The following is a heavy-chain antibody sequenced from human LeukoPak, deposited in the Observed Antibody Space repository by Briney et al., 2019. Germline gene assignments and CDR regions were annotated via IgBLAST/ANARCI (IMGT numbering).Heavy chain of an antibody. CDR2: IRYDGSNK. CDR1: GFTFSSYG. J-gene: IGHJ4*02. Sequence: GGSLRLSCAASGFTFSSYGMHWVRQAPGKGLEWVAFIRYDGSNKYYADSVKGRFTISRDNSKNTLYLQMNSLRAGDTAVYYCAKDQMATISGSDYWGQGTLVTVSS. CDR3: AKDQMATISGSDY. V-gene: IGHV3-30*02. D-gene: IGHD5-24*01.